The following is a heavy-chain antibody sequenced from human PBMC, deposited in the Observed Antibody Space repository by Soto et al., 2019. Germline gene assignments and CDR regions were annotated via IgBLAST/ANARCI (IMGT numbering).Heavy chain of an antibody. CDR3: ARGGKKAAVDYYGSGSHTYYYYGMDA. D-gene: IGHD3-10*01. CDR1: GFTLSSYG. CDR2: IWYDGSNK. J-gene: IGHJ6*02. V-gene: IGHV3-33*01. Sequence: GGSLRLSCAASGFTLSSYGMPWVRQAPGKGLEWVAVIWYDGSNKYYADSVKGRFTIYRDNSKNTRYLQMNSLRAEDTAGYYCARGGKKAAVDYYGSGSHTYYYYGMDAWGQGTTVTVYS.